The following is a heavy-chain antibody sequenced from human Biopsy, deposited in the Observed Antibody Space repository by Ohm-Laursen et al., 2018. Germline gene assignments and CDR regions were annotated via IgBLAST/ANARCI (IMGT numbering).Heavy chain of an antibody. D-gene: IGHD1-26*01. CDR1: GGPIDSYY. J-gene: IGHJ4*02. CDR3: ALGGGSYVNFDY. CDR2: IYFTGRT. Sequence: SQTLSLTCAVSGGPIDSYYWSWIRQPPGKAPEWIGYIYFTGRTSYNPSLKSRVTMSVNTSKNQFSLRLSSVTAADTAVYYCALGGGSYVNFDYWGQGTLVTVSS. V-gene: IGHV4-59*01.